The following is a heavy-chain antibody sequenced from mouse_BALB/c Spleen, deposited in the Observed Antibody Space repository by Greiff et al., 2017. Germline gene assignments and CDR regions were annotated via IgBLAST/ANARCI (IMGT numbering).Heavy chain of an antibody. D-gene: IGHD2-14*01. Sequence: EVKLVESGGGLVKPGGSLKLSCAASGFAFSSYDMSWVRQTPEKRLEWVAYISSGGGSTYYPDTVKGRFTISRDNAKNTLYLQMSSLKSEDTAMYYCARYRDNYAMDYWGQGTSVTVSS. CDR1: GFAFSSYD. CDR3: ARYRDNYAMDY. CDR2: ISSGGGST. V-gene: IGHV5-12-1*01. J-gene: IGHJ4*01.